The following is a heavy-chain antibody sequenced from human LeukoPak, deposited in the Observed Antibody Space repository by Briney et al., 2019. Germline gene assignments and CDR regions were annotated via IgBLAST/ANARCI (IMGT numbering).Heavy chain of an antibody. CDR2: IYHSGST. CDR3: ARVDFDWSVFDY. D-gene: IGHD3-9*01. V-gene: IGHV4-4*02. Sequence: GSLRLSCAASGFTFSSYAMSWVRQAPGKGVKWIGEIYHSGSTNYNPSLKSRVTISVDKSKNQFSLKLSSVTAADTAVYYCARVDFDWSVFDYWGQGTLVTVSS. CDR1: GFTFSSYAM. J-gene: IGHJ4*02.